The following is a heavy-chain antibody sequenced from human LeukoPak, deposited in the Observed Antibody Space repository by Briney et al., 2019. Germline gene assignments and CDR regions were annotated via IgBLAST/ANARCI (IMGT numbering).Heavy chain of an antibody. CDR2: IYYSGST. J-gene: IGHJ5*02. V-gene: IGHV4-31*03. CDR3: ARWGLRGTENNWFDP. CDR1: GGSISSGGYY. Sequence: SQTLSLTCTVSGGSISSGGYYWSWIRQHPGKGLEWIGYIYYSGSTYYNPSLKSRVTISVDTSKNQFSLKLSSVTTADTAAYYCARWGLRGTENNWFDPWGQGTLVTVSS. D-gene: IGHD3-16*01.